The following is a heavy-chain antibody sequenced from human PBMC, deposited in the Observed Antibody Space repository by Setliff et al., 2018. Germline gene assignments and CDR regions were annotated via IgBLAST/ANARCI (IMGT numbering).Heavy chain of an antibody. CDR3: ARGITYYYHMDL. CDR2: IHSSGTT. Sequence: LSLTCTISGGSINNYYWNWIRQSADKGLEWIGRIHSSGTTNYNPSLKSRATISIDESKNHFSLRVTSVTAADTAVYFCARGITYYYHMDLWGTGTTVTVSS. V-gene: IGHV4-4*07. J-gene: IGHJ6*03. CDR1: GGSINNYY. D-gene: IGHD3-10*01.